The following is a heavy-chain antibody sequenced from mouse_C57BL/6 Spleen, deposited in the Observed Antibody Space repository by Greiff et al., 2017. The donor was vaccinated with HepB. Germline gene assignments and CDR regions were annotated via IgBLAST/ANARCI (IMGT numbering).Heavy chain of an antibody. CDR3: ARGVYYYAMDY. CDR2: IYPGDGDT. J-gene: IGHJ4*01. Sequence: LVESGAELVKPGASVKISCKASGYAFSSYWMNWVKQRPGKGLEWIGQIYPGDGDTNYNGKFKGKATLTADKSSSTAYMQLSSLTSEDSAVYFCARGVYYYAMDYWGQGTSVTVSS. CDR1: GYAFSSYW. V-gene: IGHV1-80*01.